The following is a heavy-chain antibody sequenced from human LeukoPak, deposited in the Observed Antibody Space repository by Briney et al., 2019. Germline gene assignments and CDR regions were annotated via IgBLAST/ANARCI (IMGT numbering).Heavy chain of an antibody. CDR1: GGTFSSYA. CDR2: IIPIFGTA. J-gene: IGHJ5*02. D-gene: IGHD4-23*01. CDR3: ARLAYGGNSDWFDP. Sequence: SVKVSCKASGGTFSSYAISWVRQAPGKGLERMGGIIPIFGTANYAQKFQGRVTITADESTSTAYMELSSLRSEDTAVYYCARLAYGGNSDWFDPWGQGTLVTVSS. V-gene: IGHV1-69*01.